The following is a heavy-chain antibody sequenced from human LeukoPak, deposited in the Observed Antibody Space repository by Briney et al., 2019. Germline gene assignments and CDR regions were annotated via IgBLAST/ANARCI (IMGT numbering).Heavy chain of an antibody. D-gene: IGHD6-19*01. V-gene: IGHV1-69*05. CDR3: ARVLRSGWYYFDY. CDR1: GGTFSSYA. Sequence: ASVKVSCKASGGTFSSYAISWVRQAPGQGLEWTGGIIPIFGTANYAQKFQGSVTITTDESTRTAYMELSSLRSEDTAVYYCARVLRSGWYYFDYWGQGTLVTVSS. J-gene: IGHJ4*02. CDR2: IIPIFGTA.